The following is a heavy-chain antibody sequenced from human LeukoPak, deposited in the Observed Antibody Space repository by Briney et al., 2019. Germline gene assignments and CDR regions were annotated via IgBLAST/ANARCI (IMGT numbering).Heavy chain of an antibody. CDR2: IYTSGST. J-gene: IGHJ4*02. Sequence: SETLSLTCTVSGYSISSGSYYWSWIRQPAGKGLEWIGRIYTSGSTNYNPSLKSRVTISVDTSKNQFSLKLSSVTAADTAVYYCARVPGDYLYYFDYWGQGTLVTVSS. D-gene: IGHD4-17*01. V-gene: IGHV4-61*02. CDR1: GYSISSGSYY. CDR3: ARVPGDYLYYFDY.